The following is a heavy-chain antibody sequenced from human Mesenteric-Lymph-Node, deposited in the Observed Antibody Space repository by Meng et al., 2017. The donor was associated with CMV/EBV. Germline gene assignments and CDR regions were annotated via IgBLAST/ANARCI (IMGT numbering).Heavy chain of an antibody. V-gene: IGHV3-53*01. Sequence: TVSTNYMNWVRQATGKGLEWVSVIYSSGSTYYADSVKGRFTISRDNSKNTVYLQMNSLRAEDTAVYYCARGLGYYGSGSYLPGGYFDYWGQGTLVTVSS. CDR2: IYSSGST. D-gene: IGHD3-10*01. CDR3: ARGLGYYGSGSYLPGGYFDY. J-gene: IGHJ4*02. CDR1: TVSTNY.